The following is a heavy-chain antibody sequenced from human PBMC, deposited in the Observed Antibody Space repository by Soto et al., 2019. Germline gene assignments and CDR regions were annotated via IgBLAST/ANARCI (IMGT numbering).Heavy chain of an antibody. J-gene: IGHJ4*02. CDR2: IKSKTDGGTT. Sequence: EVQLVESGGGLVKPGGSLRLSCAASGFTFSNAWMSWVRQAPGKGLEWVGCIKSKTDGGTTDYGAPVKGRFTISRDDSKNTLYLQMNSLKTADTAVYYCTTGRPPFGEFPESFYWGQGTLVTVSS. CDR3: TTGRPPFGEFPESFY. V-gene: IGHV3-15*01. CDR1: GFTFSNAW. D-gene: IGHD3-10*01.